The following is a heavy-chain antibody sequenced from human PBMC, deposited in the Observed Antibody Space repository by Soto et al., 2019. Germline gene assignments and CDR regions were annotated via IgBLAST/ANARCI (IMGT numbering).Heavy chain of an antibody. CDR2: FSGSGGAT. CDR1: GFIASNYA. V-gene: IGHV3-23*04. CDR3: AKAMGDY. Sequence: VQVVESGGALMQPGGSLRLSCAASGFIASNYAMSWVRQAPGKGLEWVSGFSGSGGATFYADSVKGRFTISRDSSKNTVYLQINRLRVEDTAVYYCAKAMGDYWGQGNLVTVSS. J-gene: IGHJ4*02.